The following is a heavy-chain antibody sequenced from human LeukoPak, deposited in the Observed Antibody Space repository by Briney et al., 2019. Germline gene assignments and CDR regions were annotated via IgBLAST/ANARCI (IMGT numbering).Heavy chain of an antibody. CDR3: AKDISLLYSGSYGDFDY. D-gene: IGHD1-26*01. Sequence: GGSLRLSCAASGFTFSSYAMSWVRQAPGKGLEWVSTISGSGGSTYYADSVKGGFTISRDNSKNTLSLQMNSLRAEDTAVYYCAKDISLLYSGSYGDFDYWGQGTLVTVSS. CDR2: ISGSGGST. J-gene: IGHJ4*02. V-gene: IGHV3-23*01. CDR1: GFTFSSYA.